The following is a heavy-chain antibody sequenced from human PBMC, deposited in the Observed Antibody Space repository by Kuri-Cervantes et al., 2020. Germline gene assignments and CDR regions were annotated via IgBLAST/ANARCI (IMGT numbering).Heavy chain of an antibody. V-gene: IGHV1-69*13. CDR3: ARDMQSIAAAGTFGY. CDR2: IIPIFGTA. D-gene: IGHD6-13*01. CDR1: GGTFSSYA. Sequence: SVKVSCKASGGTFSSYAISWVRQAPGQGLEWMGGIIPIFGTANYAQKFQGRVTITADESTSTAYMELRSLRSDDTAVYYCARDMQSIAAAGTFGYWGQGTLVTVSS. J-gene: IGHJ4*02.